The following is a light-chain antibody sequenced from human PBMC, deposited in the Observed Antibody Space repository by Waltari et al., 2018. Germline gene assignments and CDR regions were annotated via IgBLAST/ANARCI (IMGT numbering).Light chain of an antibody. J-gene: IGLJ2*01. Sequence: QSMLTQPPSVSGTPGQRVTISCSGRSSNIGNNYVYWYQQFPGSAPKRLIYRKNQRPSGVPDRFSGSKSGTSASLAISGLRSEDEADYYCAAWDDALSGFVVFGGGTKVTVL. V-gene: IGLV1-47*01. CDR1: SSNIGNNY. CDR2: RKN. CDR3: AAWDDALSGFVV.